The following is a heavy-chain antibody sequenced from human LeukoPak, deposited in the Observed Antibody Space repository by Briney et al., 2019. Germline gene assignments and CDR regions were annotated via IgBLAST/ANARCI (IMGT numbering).Heavy chain of an antibody. V-gene: IGHV4-59*01. CDR1: GGSISSYY. CDR3: AGLLGGARVY. Sequence: PSETLSLTCTVSGGSISSYYWSWIRQPPGKGLEWLGYIYYSGSTNYNPSLKSRVTIPVDTSKNQFSLKLSSVTAADTAVYYCAGLLGGARVYWGQGTLVTVSS. J-gene: IGHJ4*02. CDR2: IYYSGST. D-gene: IGHD1-26*01.